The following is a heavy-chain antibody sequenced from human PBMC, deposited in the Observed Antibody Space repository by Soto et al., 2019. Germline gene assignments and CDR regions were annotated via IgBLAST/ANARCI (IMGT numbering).Heavy chain of an antibody. CDR1: GGSFSGYY. V-gene: IGHV4-34*01. Sequence: QVQLQQWGAGLLKPSETLSLTCAVYGGSFSGYYWSWIRQPPGKGLEWIGEINHSGSTNYNPSLKRRVTLLVSTSKHQLSLRLSSVAAAHTAVYYCARCGASSFSYYYDYWAHGNMVAVAA. CDR2: INHSGST. CDR3: ARCGASSFSYYYDY. J-gene: IGHJ4*01. D-gene: IGHD3-10*01.